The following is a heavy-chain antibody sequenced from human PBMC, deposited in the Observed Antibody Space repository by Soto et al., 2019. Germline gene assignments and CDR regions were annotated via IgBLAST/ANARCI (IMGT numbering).Heavy chain of an antibody. J-gene: IGHJ4*02. CDR2: IYHSGST. CDR3: ARLPRIAVADHFDY. CDR1: GGSISSSNW. V-gene: IGHV4-4*02. Sequence: SETLSLTCAVSGGSISSSNWWSWVRQPPGKGLEWIGEIYHSGSTNYNPSLKSRVTISVDKSKNQFSLKLSSVTAADTAVYYCARLPRIAVADHFDYWGQGTLVTVSS. D-gene: IGHD6-19*01.